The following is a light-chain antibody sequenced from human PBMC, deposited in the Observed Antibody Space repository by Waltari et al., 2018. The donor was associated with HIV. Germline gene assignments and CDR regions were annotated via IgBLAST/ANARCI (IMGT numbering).Light chain of an antibody. J-gene: IGLJ1*01. CDR3: SSYTSSSTLYV. Sequence: QSALTQPASVSGSPGQSTTISCTGTSSDVGGYNYVSWYQQHPGKAPKLLISEVNNRPSGVSNRFSGSKSGNTASLTISGLQAEDEADYYCSSYTSSSTLYVFGTGTKVTVL. CDR2: EVN. V-gene: IGLV2-14*01. CDR1: SSDVGGYNY.